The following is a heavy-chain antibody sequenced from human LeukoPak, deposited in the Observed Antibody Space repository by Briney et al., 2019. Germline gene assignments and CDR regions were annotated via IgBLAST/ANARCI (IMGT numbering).Heavy chain of an antibody. CDR3: ARIRVAGIDRFDY. CDR2: INPNSGGT. Sequence: ASVKVSCKASGYTFTGYYMHWVRQASGQGLEWMGWINPNSGGTNYAQKFQGRVTMTRDTSINIAYMELSRLRSDDTAVYYCARIRVAGIDRFDYWGQGTLVTVSS. J-gene: IGHJ4*02. D-gene: IGHD6-19*01. V-gene: IGHV1-2*02. CDR1: GYTFTGYY.